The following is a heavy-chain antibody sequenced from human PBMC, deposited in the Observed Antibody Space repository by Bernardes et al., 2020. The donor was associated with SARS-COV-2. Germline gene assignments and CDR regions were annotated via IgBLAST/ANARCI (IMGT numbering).Heavy chain of an antibody. Sequence: SETLSLTCTVSGASISTSYWTWIRQPPGKGLEWIGYIYYNGNSHSNPSLKNRVTLSIDTSKKQFSLRLSSVTAADTAVYFCARPGAYCGGGSCYSYDAFDIWGQGTMVTVSS. D-gene: IGHD2-15*01. J-gene: IGHJ3*02. CDR1: GASISTSY. V-gene: IGHV4-59*01. CDR3: ARPGAYCGGGSCYSYDAFDI. CDR2: IYYNGNS.